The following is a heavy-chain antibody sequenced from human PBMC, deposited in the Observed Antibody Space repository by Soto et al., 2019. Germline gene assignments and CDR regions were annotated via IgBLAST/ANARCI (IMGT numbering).Heavy chain of an antibody. CDR3: ARDPLPSDSSAP. CDR1: GASVRSNY. Sequence: QVQLQESGPGLVKPSETLSLICSVSGASVRSNYWSWIRKSAGKGLEWIGRVSATGGSTYNPSLRGRATMSVDTSNNQFSLRLTSMTAADTATYFCARDPLPSDSSAPWGRGTLVSVSS. J-gene: IGHJ5*02. D-gene: IGHD3-22*01. CDR2: VSATGGS. V-gene: IGHV4-4*07.